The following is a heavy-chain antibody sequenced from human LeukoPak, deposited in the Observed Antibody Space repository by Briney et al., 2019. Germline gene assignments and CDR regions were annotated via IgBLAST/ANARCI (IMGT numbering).Heavy chain of an antibody. Sequence: SVKVSCKASGGTFSSYTIRWMRQAPGQGLECMGRIIPILGIANYAQKFQGRVTITADKSTSTAYMELSSLRSEDTAVYYCARDEGSYHGDYFDYWGQGTLVTVSS. J-gene: IGHJ4*02. V-gene: IGHV1-69*04. CDR2: IIPILGIA. CDR1: GGTFSSYT. CDR3: ARDEGSYHGDYFDY. D-gene: IGHD1-26*01.